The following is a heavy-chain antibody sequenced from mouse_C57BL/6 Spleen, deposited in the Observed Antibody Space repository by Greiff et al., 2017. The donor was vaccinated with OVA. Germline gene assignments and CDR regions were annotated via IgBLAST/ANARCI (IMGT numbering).Heavy chain of an antibody. Sequence: QVQLLQPGAELVKPGASVKVSCKASGYSFTSYGMHWVKQRPGQGLEWIGRIHPSDSDTNYNQQFKGKATLTVDKSSSTAYMQHSILTSEDSAVNYCSIPYINLYYAMDYWGQGTSVTVSS. D-gene: IGHD2-5*01. CDR3: SIPYINLYYAMDY. CDR1: GYSFTSYG. CDR2: IHPSDSDT. J-gene: IGHJ4*01. V-gene: IGHV1-74*01.